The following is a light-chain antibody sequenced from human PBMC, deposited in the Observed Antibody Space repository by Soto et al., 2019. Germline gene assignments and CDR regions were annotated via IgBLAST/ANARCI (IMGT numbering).Light chain of an antibody. CDR2: KAS. Sequence: DIQMTQSPSTLSASVGDRVIITCRASQSINSWLAWFQQKPGEAPKLLIYKASSLASGVPLRFSGSGSGTEFSLTISCLQPDDFATYYCQQYNSYSAFTFGPGTRVDIK. J-gene: IGKJ3*01. CDR1: QSINSW. V-gene: IGKV1-5*03. CDR3: QQYNSYSAFT.